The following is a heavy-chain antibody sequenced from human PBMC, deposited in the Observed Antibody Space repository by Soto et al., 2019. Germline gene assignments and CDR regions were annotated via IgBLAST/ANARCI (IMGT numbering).Heavy chain of an antibody. J-gene: IGHJ3*02. V-gene: IGHV5-51*01. CDR1: GYSFTSYW. CDR3: ARRPVAARHHGGDAFDI. Sequence: GESLKISCKGSGYSFTSYWIGWVRQMPGKGLEWMGIIYPGDSDTRYSPSFQGQVTISAGKSISTAYLQWSSLKASDTAMYYCARRPVAARHHGGDAFDIWGQGTMVTVSS. D-gene: IGHD6-6*01. CDR2: IYPGDSDT.